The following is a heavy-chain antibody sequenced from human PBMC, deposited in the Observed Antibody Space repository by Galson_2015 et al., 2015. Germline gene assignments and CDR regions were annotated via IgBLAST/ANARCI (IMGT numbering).Heavy chain of an antibody. CDR3: ARDGRRQLGNFYFDY. V-gene: IGHV4-59*01. Sequence: ETLSLTCTVSGGSISSYYWSWIRQPPGKGLEWIGYIYYSGSTNYNPSLKSRVTISVDTSKNQFSLKLSSVTAADTAVYYCARDGRRQLGNFYFDYWGQGTLVTVSS. D-gene: IGHD1-1*01. J-gene: IGHJ4*02. CDR2: IYYSGST. CDR1: GGSISSYY.